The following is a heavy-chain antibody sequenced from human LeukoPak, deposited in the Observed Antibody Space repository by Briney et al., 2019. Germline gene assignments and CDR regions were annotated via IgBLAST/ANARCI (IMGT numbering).Heavy chain of an antibody. D-gene: IGHD6-13*01. J-gene: IGHJ3*02. CDR3: ASKGQQLGDAFDI. CDR2: IRYDGSNK. Sequence: PGGSLRLSCASSGFTFSSYGMPWVRQAPGKGLEWVTFIRYDGSNKYYADSVKGRFTISRDNAKNSLYLQMNSLRAEDTAVYYCASKGQQLGDAFDIWGQGTMVTVSS. CDR1: GFTFSSYG. V-gene: IGHV3-30*02.